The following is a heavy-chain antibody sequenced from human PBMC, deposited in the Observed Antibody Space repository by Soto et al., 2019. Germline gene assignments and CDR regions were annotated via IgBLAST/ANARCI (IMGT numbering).Heavy chain of an antibody. CDR1: GFSFSDYY. V-gene: IGHV3-11*01. CDR2: NSGSGSIT. J-gene: IGHJ4*02. CDR3: ARVGSTLGADTPEY. Sequence: RRSCAAAGFSFSDYYMSWFRQAPGKGLEWVSYNSGSGSITHDADSVKGRFTISRDNAKNSLYLQMNSRRAEDTAIYYFARVGSTLGADTPEYWDQGTLVAVSS. D-gene: IGHD3-10*01.